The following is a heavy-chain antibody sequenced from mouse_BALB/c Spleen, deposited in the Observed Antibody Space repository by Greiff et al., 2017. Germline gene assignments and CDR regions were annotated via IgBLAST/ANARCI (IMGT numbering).Heavy chain of an antibody. Sequence: VHVKQSGAELVRSGASVKLSCTASGFNIKDYYMHWVKQRPEQGLEWIGWIDPENGDTEYAPKFQGKATMTADTSANTAYLQLSSLTSEDTAVYYCNARVYGSNYVGAMDYWGQGTSVTVSA. CDR2: IDPENGDT. CDR1: GFNIKDYY. J-gene: IGHJ4*01. V-gene: IGHV14-4*02. D-gene: IGHD1-1*01. CDR3: NARVYGSNYVGAMDY.